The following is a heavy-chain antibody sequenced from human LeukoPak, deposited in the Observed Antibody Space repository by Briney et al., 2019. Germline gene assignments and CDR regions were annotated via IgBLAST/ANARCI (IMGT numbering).Heavy chain of an antibody. J-gene: IGHJ5*02. D-gene: IGHD1-26*01. V-gene: IGHV1-69*02. CDR1: GGTFSSYT. Sequence: SVKVSCKASGGTFSSYTISWVRQAPGQGLEWRGRIIPILGIANYAQKFQGRVTITADKSTSTAYMELSSLRSEDTAVYYCARVRSGSNWFDPWGQGTLVTVSS. CDR3: ARVRSGSNWFDP. CDR2: IIPILGIA.